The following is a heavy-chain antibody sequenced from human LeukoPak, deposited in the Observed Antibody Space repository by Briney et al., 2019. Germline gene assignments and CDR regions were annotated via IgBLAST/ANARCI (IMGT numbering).Heavy chain of an antibody. CDR3: ARGWHPIRRDYTSVMDV. Sequence: SETLSLTCAVYGGSFSGYYWSWIRQPPGKGLEWIGEINHSGSTNYNPSLKSRVTISVDTSKNQFSLKLSSVTAADTAVYYCARGWHPIRRDYTSVMDVWGQGTTATV. D-gene: IGHD3-16*01. CDR1: GGSFSGYY. CDR2: INHSGST. V-gene: IGHV4-34*01. J-gene: IGHJ6*02.